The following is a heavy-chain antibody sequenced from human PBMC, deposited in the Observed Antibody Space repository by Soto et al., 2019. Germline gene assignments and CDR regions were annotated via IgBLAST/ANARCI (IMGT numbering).Heavy chain of an antibody. D-gene: IGHD6-19*01. CDR2: IYSGGST. CDR3: ARGGVNGWYYYYYGMDV. CDR1: GFTVSSNY. Sequence: GESLKISCAAYGFTVSSNYMSWVRQAPGKGLEWVSVIYSGGSTYYADSVKGRFTISRDNSKNTLYLQMNSLRAEDTAVYYCARGGVNGWYYYYYGMDVWGQGTTVTVSS. V-gene: IGHV3-66*01. J-gene: IGHJ6*02.